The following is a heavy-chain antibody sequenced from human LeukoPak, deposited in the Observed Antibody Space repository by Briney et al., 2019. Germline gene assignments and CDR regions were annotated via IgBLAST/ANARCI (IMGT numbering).Heavy chain of an antibody. CDR1: GYSFDMYW. CDR2: IYPGDSDT. J-gene: IGHJ6*02. D-gene: IGHD3-9*01. Sequence: GESLKISCKGSGYSFDMYWIGWVRQMPGEGLEWMGIIYPGDSDTKYSPSFEGQVTISADKSISTAYLQWKSLEASDTAMYYCARHYGDYDILAGLYPYGMDVWGQGTTVTVSS. V-gene: IGHV5-51*01. CDR3: ARHYGDYDILAGLYPYGMDV.